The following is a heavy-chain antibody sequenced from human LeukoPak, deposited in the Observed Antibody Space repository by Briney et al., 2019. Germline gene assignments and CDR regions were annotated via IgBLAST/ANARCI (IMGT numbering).Heavy chain of an antibody. CDR3: ARFEAVWFGELLRDYYYGMDV. J-gene: IGHJ6*02. CDR1: GFTFSSYS. V-gene: IGHV3-21*01. CDR2: ISSSSSYI. Sequence: KAGGSLRLSCAASGFTFSSYSMNWVRQAPGKGLEWVSSISSSSSYIYYADSVKDRFTISRDNAKNSLYLQMNSPRAEDTAVYYCARFEAVWFGELLRDYYYGMDVWGQGTTVTVSS. D-gene: IGHD3-10*01.